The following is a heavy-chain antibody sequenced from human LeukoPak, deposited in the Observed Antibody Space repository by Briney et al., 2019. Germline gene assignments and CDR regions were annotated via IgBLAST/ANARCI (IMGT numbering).Heavy chain of an antibody. J-gene: IGHJ5*02. CDR3: ARGGSNYDGWFDL. D-gene: IGHD4-11*01. CDR1: GGSISSFY. Sequence: SATLSLTCTVSGGSISSFYWSWIRQPPGKGRGWIGYIYYSGSSDYNPSLKSRVTISVDTSKIQFSLKLSSVPAADTAVYYCARGGSNYDGWFDLWGQGTLVTVSS. CDR2: IYYSGSS. V-gene: IGHV4-59*01.